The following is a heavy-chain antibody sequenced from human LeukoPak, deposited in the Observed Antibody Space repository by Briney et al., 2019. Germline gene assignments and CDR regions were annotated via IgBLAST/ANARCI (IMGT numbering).Heavy chain of an antibody. V-gene: IGHV4-39*07. D-gene: IGHD3-10*01. CDR2: IYYSGST. CDR3: ARLHYYGSGSYYNTGTLFDY. CDR1: GVSISSSSYY. J-gene: IGHJ4*02. Sequence: PSETLSLTCTVSGVSISSSSYYWGRLRQPPGKGRVWIGSIYYSGSTYYNPSLKSRVTISVDTTKNQFSLKLSSVTATDTAVYFCARLHYYGSGSYYNTGTLFDYWGQRTLVTVSS.